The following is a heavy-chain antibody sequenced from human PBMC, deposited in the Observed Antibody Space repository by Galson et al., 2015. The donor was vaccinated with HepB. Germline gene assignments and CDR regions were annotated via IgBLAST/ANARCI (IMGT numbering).Heavy chain of an antibody. CDR1: GFTFSDYT. D-gene: IGHD6-13*01. V-gene: IGHV3-33*08. Sequence: SLRLSCAASGFTFSDYTMHWVRQAPGKGLEWVAVIWYDGSNKYYADSVKGRFTISRDNSKNTLYLQMNSLRAEDTAVYYCARDRFVSSSPFDYWGQGTLVTVSS. CDR3: ARDRFVSSSPFDY. CDR2: IWYDGSNK. J-gene: IGHJ4*02.